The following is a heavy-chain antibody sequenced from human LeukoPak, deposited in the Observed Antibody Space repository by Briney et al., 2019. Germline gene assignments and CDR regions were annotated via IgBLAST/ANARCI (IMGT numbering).Heavy chain of an antibody. CDR2: IRNDGSNK. Sequence: GGSLRLSCAASGFTFSSYGMHWVRQAPGKGLEWVAFIRNDGSNKYYADSVKGRFTTSRDNSKNTLYLQMNSLRAEDTAVYYCAKGTSRLVFGVVTPPFDYWGQGTLVTVSS. CDR3: AKGTSRLVFGVVTPPFDY. CDR1: GFTFSSYG. V-gene: IGHV3-30*02. J-gene: IGHJ4*02. D-gene: IGHD3-3*01.